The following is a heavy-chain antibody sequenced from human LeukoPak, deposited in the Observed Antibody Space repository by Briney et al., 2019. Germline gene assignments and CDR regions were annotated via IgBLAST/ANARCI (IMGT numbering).Heavy chain of an antibody. Sequence: SETLSLTCTVSGYSISSGYYWGWIRQPPGKGLEWIGSIYHSGSTYYNPSLKSRVTISVDTSKNQFSLKLSSVTAADTAVYYCARDGSSWYGEYFQHWGQGTLVTVSS. CDR2: IYHSGST. V-gene: IGHV4-38-2*02. CDR1: GYSISSGYY. D-gene: IGHD6-13*01. J-gene: IGHJ1*01. CDR3: ARDGSSWYGEYFQH.